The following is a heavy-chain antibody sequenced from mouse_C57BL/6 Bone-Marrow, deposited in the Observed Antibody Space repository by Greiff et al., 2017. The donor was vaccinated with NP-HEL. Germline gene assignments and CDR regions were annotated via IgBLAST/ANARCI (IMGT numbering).Heavy chain of an antibody. CDR3: ARGATVVANYYAMDY. Sequence: QVQLQQSGAELVRPGTSVKVSCKASGYAFTNYLIEWVKQRPGQGLEWIGVINPGSGGTNYNEKFKGKATLTADKSSSTAYMQLSSLTSEDAAVYFCARGATVVANYYAMDYWGQGTSVTVSS. CDR1: GYAFTNYL. V-gene: IGHV1-54*01. CDR2: INPGSGGT. J-gene: IGHJ4*01. D-gene: IGHD1-1*01.